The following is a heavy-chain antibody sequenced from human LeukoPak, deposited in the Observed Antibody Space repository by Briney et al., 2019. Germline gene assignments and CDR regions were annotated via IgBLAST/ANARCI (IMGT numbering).Heavy chain of an antibody. CDR1: GFTFSSYA. D-gene: IGHD6-19*01. V-gene: IGHV3-23*01. CDR3: AKDRGSDWKTFDY. J-gene: IGHJ4*02. Sequence: GGSLRLSCAASGFTFSSYAMSWVSQAPGKGLEWVSVISGSGGSTYYADSVKGRFTISRDNSKNTLYLQMNSLRAEDTAVYYCAKDRGSDWKTFDYWGQGTLVTVSS. CDR2: ISGSGGST.